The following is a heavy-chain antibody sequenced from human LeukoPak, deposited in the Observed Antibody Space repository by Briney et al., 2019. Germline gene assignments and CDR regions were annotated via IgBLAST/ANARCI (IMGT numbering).Heavy chain of an antibody. CDR3: ARDRGFSYAFDY. Sequence: PSETLSLTCTVSGGSISSDYWSWIRQPAGEGLGWSGRIYTSGSTTYNPSLTSRVTISIDTSKKQFSLKLNSLTAADKAVYYCARDRGFSYAFDYWGQGTLVTVSS. CDR2: IYTSGST. D-gene: IGHD5-18*01. V-gene: IGHV4-4*07. J-gene: IGHJ4*02. CDR1: GGSISSDY.